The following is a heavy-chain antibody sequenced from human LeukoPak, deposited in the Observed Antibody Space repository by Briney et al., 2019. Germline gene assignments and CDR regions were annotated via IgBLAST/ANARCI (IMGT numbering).Heavy chain of an antibody. D-gene: IGHD4-11*01. J-gene: IGHJ4*02. Sequence: SETLSLTCTVSGGSISSGGYYWSWIRQHPGKGLEWIGYIYYSGSTYYNPSLKSRVTISVDTSKNQFSLKLSSVTAADTAVYYCARHETTVTTNYFDYWGQGTLVTVSS. CDR1: GGSISSGGYY. CDR2: IYYSGST. V-gene: IGHV4-31*03. CDR3: ARHETTVTTNYFDY.